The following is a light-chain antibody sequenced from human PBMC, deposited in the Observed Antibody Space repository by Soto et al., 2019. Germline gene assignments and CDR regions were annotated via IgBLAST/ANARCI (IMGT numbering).Light chain of an antibody. CDR1: QSIGSN. Sequence: EIIVTQSPATLSVSPGERATLSCRASQSIGSNLAWYQHKPGQAPMLLIYGASTRATDIPARFSGSGSGTDFTLTISSLQSDDFAVYYCQQYNNWSPPITFGQGTRLEIK. V-gene: IGKV3-15*01. CDR3: QQYNNWSPPIT. CDR2: GAS. J-gene: IGKJ5*01.